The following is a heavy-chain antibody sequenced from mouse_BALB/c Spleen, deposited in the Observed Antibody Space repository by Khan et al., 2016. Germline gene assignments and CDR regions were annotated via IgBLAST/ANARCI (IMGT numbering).Heavy chain of an antibody. CDR3: AREDYSWFSY. J-gene: IGHJ3*01. CDR1: GYSITSDYA. V-gene: IGHV3-2*02. D-gene: IGHD1-1*02. CDR2: INYSGDT. Sequence: EVQLQESGPGLVKPSQSLSLTCTVTGYSITSDYAWNWIRQFPGNKLEWMGYINYSGDTHYNPSLKSRISITRDTSKNHFFLHLTSVTAEDTATYYCAREDYSWFSYWGQGTLFTVSA.